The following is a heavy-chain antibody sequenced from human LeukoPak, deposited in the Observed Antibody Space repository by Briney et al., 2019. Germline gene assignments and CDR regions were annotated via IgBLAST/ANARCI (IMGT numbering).Heavy chain of an antibody. CDR3: ARDQRGFDY. CDR2: IKQNGGQK. Sequence: GGSLRLSCAASGFTFSNYWMMWVRQAPGKGLEWVANIKQNGGQKNYVDSVKGRFTISRDNGKNSVYLQMNSLRAEDTAVYYCARDQRGFDYWGQGTLVTVSS. D-gene: IGHD3-16*01. J-gene: IGHJ4*02. CDR1: GFTFSNYW. V-gene: IGHV3-7*05.